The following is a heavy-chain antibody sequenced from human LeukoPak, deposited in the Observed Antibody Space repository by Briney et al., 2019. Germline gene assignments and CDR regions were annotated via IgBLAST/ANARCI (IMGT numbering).Heavy chain of an antibody. Sequence: ASVKVSCKASGGTFSSYAISWVRQAPGQGLEWKGGILPIFGTANYAQKFQGRVTITADESTSTAYMELSSLRSEDTAVYYCARVGEYSSGYYGHFDYWGQGTLVTVSS. V-gene: IGHV1-69*13. CDR2: ILPIFGTA. D-gene: IGHD3-22*01. CDR1: GGTFSSYA. J-gene: IGHJ4*02. CDR3: ARVGEYSSGYYGHFDY.